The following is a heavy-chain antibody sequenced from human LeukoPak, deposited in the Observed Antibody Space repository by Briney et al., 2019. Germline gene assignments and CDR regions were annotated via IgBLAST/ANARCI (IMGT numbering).Heavy chain of an antibody. CDR2: IWYDGSNK. V-gene: IGHV3-33*01. Sequence: GGSLRLSCAASGFTFSSYGMHWVRQAPGKGLEWVAVIWYDGSNKYYADSVKGRFTISRDNSKNTLYLQMNSLRAEDMAVYYCARDRYSSGWYRGYFDYWGQGTLVTVSS. CDR3: ARDRYSSGWYRGYFDY. D-gene: IGHD6-19*01. J-gene: IGHJ4*02. CDR1: GFTFSSYG.